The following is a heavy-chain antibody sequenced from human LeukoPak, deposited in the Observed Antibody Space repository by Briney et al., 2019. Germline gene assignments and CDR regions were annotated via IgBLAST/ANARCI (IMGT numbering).Heavy chain of an antibody. CDR2: IYYSGST. Sequence: SQTLSLTCTVSGGSISTGGYYWSWIRQHPEKGLEWIGYIYYSGSTYYNPSLKSRVTISEDTSTNQFSLKLSSVTAADTAVYYCVRGRGDYYDSSGGYYFDFWGQGTLVTVSS. V-gene: IGHV4-31*03. CDR1: GGSISTGGYY. J-gene: IGHJ4*02. CDR3: VRGRGDYYDSSGGYYFDF. D-gene: IGHD3-22*01.